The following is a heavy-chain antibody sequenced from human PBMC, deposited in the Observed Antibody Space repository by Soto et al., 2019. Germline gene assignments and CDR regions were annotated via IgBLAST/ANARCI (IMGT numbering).Heavy chain of an antibody. CDR3: ARDLEDWNYDYFDY. Sequence: GGSLRLSCAASGFTFSSYSMNWVRQAPGKGLEWVSSISSSSSYIYYADSVKGRFTISRDNAKNSLYLQMNSLRAEDTAVYYCARDLEDWNYDYFDYWGQGTLVTVSS. CDR1: GFTFSSYS. D-gene: IGHD1-7*01. J-gene: IGHJ4*02. CDR2: ISSSSSYI. V-gene: IGHV3-21*01.